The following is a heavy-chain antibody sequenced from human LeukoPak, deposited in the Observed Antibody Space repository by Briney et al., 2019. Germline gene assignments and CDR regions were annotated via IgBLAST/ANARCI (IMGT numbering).Heavy chain of an antibody. CDR1: GFTVRNNY. CDR2: IYSGGGT. D-gene: IGHD5-18*01. CDR3: TRVFAYSYGDFDN. Sequence: GGSLRLSCEASGFTVRNNYMTWVRQAPGKGLEWVSVIYSGGGTYCADSMKDRFTISRDNSKNTLFLQMNSLRVEDSAVYYCTRVFAYSYGDFDNWGQGTLVAVSS. V-gene: IGHV3-66*01. J-gene: IGHJ4*02.